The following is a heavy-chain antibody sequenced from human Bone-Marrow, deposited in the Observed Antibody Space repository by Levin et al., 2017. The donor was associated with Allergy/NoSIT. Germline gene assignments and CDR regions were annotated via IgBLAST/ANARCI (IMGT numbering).Heavy chain of an antibody. J-gene: IGHJ4*02. CDR1: GFTFSSYT. Sequence: GESLKISCAASGFTFSSYTMHWVRQAPGKGLEWVAVISPDGIQKYYADSVKGRFTISRDNSKNTLYLQMNSLRAEDTAVYYCAREAVAGYFDYWGQGTLVTVSS. V-gene: IGHV3-30-3*01. CDR2: ISPDGIQK. CDR3: AREAVAGYFDY. D-gene: IGHD6-19*01.